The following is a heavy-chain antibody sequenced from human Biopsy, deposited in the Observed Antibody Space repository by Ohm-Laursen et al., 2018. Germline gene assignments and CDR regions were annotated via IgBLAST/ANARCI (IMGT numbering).Heavy chain of an antibody. D-gene: IGHD2-15*01. V-gene: IGHV3-11*01. CDR1: GFTFSDHH. Sequence: SLRLSCAASGFTFSDHHMAWVRQAPGKGLEWLSYISSSGATIKYADSVKGRFTISRDNAKNSLYLRMNSLRAEDTAVYFCARARDDFVVVPAAFFDFWSQGTLVTVSS. CDR2: ISSSGATI. CDR3: ARARDDFVVVPAAFFDF. J-gene: IGHJ4*02.